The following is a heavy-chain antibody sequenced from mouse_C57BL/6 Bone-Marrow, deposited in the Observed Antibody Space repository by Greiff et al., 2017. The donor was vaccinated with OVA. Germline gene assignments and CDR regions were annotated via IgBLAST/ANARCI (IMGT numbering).Heavy chain of an antibody. CDR1: GYTFTSYW. J-gene: IGHJ2*01. D-gene: IGHD4-1*01. CDR3: ARWTGTDY. V-gene: IGHV1-64*01. Sequence: VQLQQPGAELVKPGASVKLSCKASGYTFTSYWMHWVKQRPGQGLEWIGMIHPNSGSTNYNEKLKSKATLTVDKSSSTAYMQLSSLTSEDSAVYYCARWTGTDYWGQGTTLTVSS. CDR2: IHPNSGST.